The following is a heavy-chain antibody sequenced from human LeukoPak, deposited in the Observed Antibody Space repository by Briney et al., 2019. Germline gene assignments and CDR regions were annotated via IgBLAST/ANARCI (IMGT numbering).Heavy chain of an antibody. Sequence: GGSLRLSCAASGFTFSSYSMNWVRQAPGKGLEWVSSISSSSSYIYYADSVKGRFTISRDNAKNSLYLQMNSLRAEDTAVYYCARVGAAAGSGMDVWGQGTTVTLSS. J-gene: IGHJ6*02. CDR3: ARVGAAAGSGMDV. CDR2: ISSSSSYI. CDR1: GFTFSSYS. D-gene: IGHD6-13*01. V-gene: IGHV3-21*01.